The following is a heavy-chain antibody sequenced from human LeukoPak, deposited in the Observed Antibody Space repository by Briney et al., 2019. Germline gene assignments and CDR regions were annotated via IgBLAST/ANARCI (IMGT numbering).Heavy chain of an antibody. CDR3: ARQGSGEQWFRTPDY. J-gene: IGHJ4*02. Sequence: PSETLSLTCTVSGGSISSSSYYWGWIRQPPGKGLEWIGSIYYSGSTYYNPSLKSRVTISVDTSKNQFSLKLSSATAADTAVYYCARQGSGEQWFRTPDYWGQGTLVTVSS. V-gene: IGHV4-39*01. CDR1: GGSISSSSYY. D-gene: IGHD6-19*01. CDR2: IYYSGST.